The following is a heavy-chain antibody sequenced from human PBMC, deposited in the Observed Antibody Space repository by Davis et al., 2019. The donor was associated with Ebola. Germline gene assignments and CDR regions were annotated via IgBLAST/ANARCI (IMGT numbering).Heavy chain of an antibody. CDR2: INPNSGGT. CDR3: ARDDGQLGFDY. J-gene: IGHJ4*02. CDR1: GYTLTELS. Sequence: ASVKVSCKVSGYTLTELSMHWVRQAPGQGLEWMGWINPNSGGTNYAQKFQGWVTMTRDTSISTAYMELSRLRSDDTAVYYCARDDGQLGFDYWGQGTLVTVSS. V-gene: IGHV1-2*04. D-gene: IGHD6-6*01.